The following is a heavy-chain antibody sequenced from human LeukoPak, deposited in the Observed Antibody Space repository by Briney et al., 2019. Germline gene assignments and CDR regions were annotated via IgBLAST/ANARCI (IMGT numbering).Heavy chain of an antibody. D-gene: IGHD3-16*01. CDR2: ISGSGGST. V-gene: IGHV3-23*01. CDR3: ATRGLRRGEMDFQH. Sequence: GGSLRLSCAASGFTFSSYAMSWVRQAPGKGLEWVSAISGSGGSTYYADSVKGRFTISRDNSKNTLYLQMNSLRAEDTAVYYCATRGLRRGEMDFQHWGQGTLVTVSS. J-gene: IGHJ1*01. CDR1: GFTFSSYA.